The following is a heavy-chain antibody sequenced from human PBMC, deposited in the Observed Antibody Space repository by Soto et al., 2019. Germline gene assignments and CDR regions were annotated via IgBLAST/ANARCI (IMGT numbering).Heavy chain of an antibody. V-gene: IGHV3-74*01. CDR2: INSDGSST. CDR3: ARGAARRNYYGMDV. CDR1: GFTFSSYW. D-gene: IGHD6-6*01. Sequence: PGGSLRLSCAASGFTFSSYWMHWVRQAPGKGLVWVSRINSDGSSTSCADSVKGRFTISRDNAKNTLYLQMNSLRAEDTAVYYCARGAARRNYYGMDVWGQGTTVTVSS. J-gene: IGHJ6*02.